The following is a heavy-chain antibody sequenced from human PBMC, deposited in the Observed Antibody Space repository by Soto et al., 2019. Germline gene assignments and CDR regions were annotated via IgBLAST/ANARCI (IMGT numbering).Heavy chain of an antibody. CDR3: AKDPYHYYYGMDV. CDR2: ISWDGGST. Sequence: GGSLRLSCAASGFTFDDYTMHWVRQAPGKGLEWVSLISWDGGSTYYADSVKGRFTISRDNGKNSLYLQMNSLRTEDTALYYCAKDPYHYYYGMDVWGQGTTVTVSS. J-gene: IGHJ6*02. CDR1: GFTFDDYT. V-gene: IGHV3-43*01.